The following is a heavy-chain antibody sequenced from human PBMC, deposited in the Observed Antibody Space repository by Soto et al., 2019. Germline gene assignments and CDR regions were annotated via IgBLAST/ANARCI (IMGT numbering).Heavy chain of an antibody. V-gene: IGHV3-33*01. D-gene: IGHD3-3*01. CDR1: GFSFSSYG. J-gene: IGHJ4*02. CDR3: ARDWSRDEPMDL. Sequence: QVQLVESGGGVVQPGTSLRLSCAASGFSFSSYGMHWVRQVPGKGLEWVAVIWHDGINKDYADSVKGRFTVSRDNSKSTLYLQMNSLRAEDMAVYYCARDWSRDEPMDLWGPGTLVTVSS. CDR2: IWHDGINK.